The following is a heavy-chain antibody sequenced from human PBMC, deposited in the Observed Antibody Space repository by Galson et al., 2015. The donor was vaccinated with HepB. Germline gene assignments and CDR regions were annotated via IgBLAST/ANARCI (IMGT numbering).Heavy chain of an antibody. CDR3: ARVGGQAFDI. D-gene: IGHD1-26*01. CDR1: GGSISSYY. Sequence: QVQLQESGPGLVKPSETLSLTCTVSGGSISSYYWSWIRQPPGKGLEWIGYIYYSGSTNYNPSLKSRVTISVDPSKNQCLLKLGSVTAADTAGYYCARVGGQAFDIWGQGTMVTVSS. J-gene: IGHJ3*02. CDR2: IYYSGST. V-gene: IGHV4-59*08.